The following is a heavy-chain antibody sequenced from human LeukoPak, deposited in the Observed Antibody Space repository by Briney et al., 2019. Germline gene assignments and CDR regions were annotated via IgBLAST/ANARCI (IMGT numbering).Heavy chain of an antibody. D-gene: IGHD2-8*01. V-gene: IGHV1-69*05. J-gene: IGHJ4*02. CDR3: ADIGYCTNGVCFDY. CDR1: GGTFSSYA. CDR2: IIPIFGTA. Sequence: ASVKVSCKASGGTFSSYAISWVRQAPGQGLEWMGGIIPIFGTANYAQKFQGRVTMTRDTSTSTVYMELSSLRSEDTAVYYCADIGYCTNGVCFDYWGQGTLVTVSS.